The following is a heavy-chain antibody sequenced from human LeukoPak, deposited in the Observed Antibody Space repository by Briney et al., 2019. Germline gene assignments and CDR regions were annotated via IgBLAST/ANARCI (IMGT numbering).Heavy chain of an antibody. V-gene: IGHV4-59*08. J-gene: IGHJ4*02. CDR3: GGHYGGGSAKRCDY. D-gene: IGHD2-15*01. CDR2: IYYCGST. CDR1: GRPKSRHH. Sequence: SEPQSLTCTLSGRPKSRHHEMCLRQPPGKGLEWIGYIYYCGSTNYNPSLKRRVTISVDTPKNQFSLKLSSVTAAHTAVYYCGGHYGGGSAKRCDYWGQGTLVTVSS.